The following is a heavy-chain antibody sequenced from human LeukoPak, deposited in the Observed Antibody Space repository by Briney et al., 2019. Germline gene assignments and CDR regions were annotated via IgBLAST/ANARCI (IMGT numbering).Heavy chain of an antibody. Sequence: SETLSLTCTVSGGSISSSTYYWGWIRQPPGKGLGWIGSIYYSGSTYYNPSLKSPVTISVDTSKNQFSLKLTSVTAADTAVYYCARLIAAAGRGIDHWGQGTLVTVSS. CDR3: ARLIAAAGRGIDH. V-gene: IGHV4-39*01. J-gene: IGHJ4*02. CDR2: IYYSGST. CDR1: GGSISSSTYY. D-gene: IGHD6-13*01.